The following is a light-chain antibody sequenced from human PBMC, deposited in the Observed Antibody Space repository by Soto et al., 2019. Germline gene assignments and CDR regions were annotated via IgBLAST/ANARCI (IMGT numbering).Light chain of an antibody. CDR2: DVS. V-gene: IGLV2-14*01. J-gene: IGLJ7*01. Sequence: QSALTQPASVSGSPGQSITISCTGTSSDVGGYNYVSWYQQHPGKAPKLMIYDVSNRPSGVSNRFSGSKSGNTASLTISGLQAEDEADYYCSSYTSSSTLAVFGGGTQLTV. CDR1: SSDVGGYNY. CDR3: SSYTSSSTLAV.